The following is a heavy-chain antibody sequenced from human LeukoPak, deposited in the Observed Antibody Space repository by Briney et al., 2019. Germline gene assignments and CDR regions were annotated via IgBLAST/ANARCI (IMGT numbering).Heavy chain of an antibody. Sequence: SETLSLTCAVYGGSFSGHYCSWIRQPPGKGLEWIGEINHSRNTNYNPSLKSRVTISVDTSKNQLSLKLSSVTAADTAVYYCARVEGIYDILTGYYYWGQGTLVTVSS. CDR1: GGSFSGHY. CDR2: INHSRNT. J-gene: IGHJ4*02. V-gene: IGHV4-34*01. D-gene: IGHD3-9*01. CDR3: ARVEGIYDILTGYYY.